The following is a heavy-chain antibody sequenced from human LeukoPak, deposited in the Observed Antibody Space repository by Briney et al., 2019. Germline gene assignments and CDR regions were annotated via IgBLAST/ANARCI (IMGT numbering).Heavy chain of an antibody. CDR1: GFTFSDSA. V-gene: IGHV3-73*01. CDR2: IRTKRNNYAT. Sequence: PGGSLRLSCAASGFTFSDSAMHWVRQASGKGLEWVGRIRTKRNNYATAYAASVRGRFTISRGDSKNTAFLQMSSLKTEDTAVYYCTGRDDYGDYWGQGIVVTVSS. J-gene: IGHJ4*02. CDR3: TGRDDYGDY.